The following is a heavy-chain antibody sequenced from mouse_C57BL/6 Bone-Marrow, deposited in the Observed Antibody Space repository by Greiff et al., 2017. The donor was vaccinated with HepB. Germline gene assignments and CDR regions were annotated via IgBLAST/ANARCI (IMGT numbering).Heavy chain of an antibody. J-gene: IGHJ3*01. CDR3: ATDYYGSSPWFAY. Sequence: VKLQESGPGLVAPSQSLSITCTVSGFSLTSYAISWVRQPPGKGLEWLGVIWTGGGTNYNSALKSRLSISKDNSKSQVFLKMNSLQTDDTARYYCATDYYGSSPWFAYWGQGTLVTVSA. D-gene: IGHD1-1*01. V-gene: IGHV2-9-1*01. CDR2: IWTGGGT. CDR1: GFSLTSYA.